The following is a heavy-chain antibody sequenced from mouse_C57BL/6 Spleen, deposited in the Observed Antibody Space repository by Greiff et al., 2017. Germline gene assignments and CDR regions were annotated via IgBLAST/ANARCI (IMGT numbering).Heavy chain of an antibody. CDR3: ARNDYPYYAMDY. V-gene: IGHV5-17*01. J-gene: IGHJ4*01. D-gene: IGHD2-4*01. CDR2: ISSGSSTI. CDR1: GFTFSDYG. Sequence: EVKLMESGGGLVKPGGSLKLSCAASGFTFSDYGMHWVRQAPEKGLEWVAYISSGSSTIYYADTVKGRFTISRDNAKNTLFLQMTSLRSEDTAMYYCARNDYPYYAMDYWGQGTSVTVSS.